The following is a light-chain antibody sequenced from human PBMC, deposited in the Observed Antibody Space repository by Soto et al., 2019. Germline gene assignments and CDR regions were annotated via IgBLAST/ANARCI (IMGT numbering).Light chain of an antibody. CDR3: SSFAGSYSPYV. Sequence: QSALTQPPSASGSPGQSVTISCTGTSSDNGVYDFVSWYQQHPGQAPKVIIYQVNKRPSGVPDRFSGSKSGNTASLTVCGLRPEDEADYFCSSFAGSYSPYVFGTGTKVTVL. CDR2: QVN. V-gene: IGLV2-8*01. J-gene: IGLJ1*01. CDR1: SSDNGVYDF.